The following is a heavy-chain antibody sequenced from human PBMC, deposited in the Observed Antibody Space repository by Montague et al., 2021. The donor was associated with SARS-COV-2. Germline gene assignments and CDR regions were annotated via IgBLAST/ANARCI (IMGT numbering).Heavy chain of an antibody. Sequence: SETLSPTCTVSGGSISSYYWSWIRQPPGKGLEWIGYIYYSGSTNYNTSLKSRVTISVDTSKNQFSLRLSSVTAADTAVYYCASQVPDFWSGIDYWGQGTLVTVSS. CDR1: GGSISSYY. D-gene: IGHD3-3*01. V-gene: IGHV4-59*01. CDR2: IYYSGST. J-gene: IGHJ4*02. CDR3: ASQVPDFWSGIDY.